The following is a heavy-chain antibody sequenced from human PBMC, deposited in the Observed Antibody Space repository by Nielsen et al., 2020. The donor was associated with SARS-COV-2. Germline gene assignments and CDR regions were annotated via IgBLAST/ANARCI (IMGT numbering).Heavy chain of an antibody. D-gene: IGHD4-17*01. CDR3: ARDKYGGPTVD. J-gene: IGHJ4*02. V-gene: IGHV3-30*03. Sequence: GGSLRLSCAASGFTFSSYGMHWVRQAPGKGLEWVAVISYDGSNKYYADSVKGRFTISRLNSENTLYLQMDSLRVEDTAVYYCARDKYGGPTVDWGQGTLVTVSS. CDR1: GFTFSSYG. CDR2: ISYDGSNK.